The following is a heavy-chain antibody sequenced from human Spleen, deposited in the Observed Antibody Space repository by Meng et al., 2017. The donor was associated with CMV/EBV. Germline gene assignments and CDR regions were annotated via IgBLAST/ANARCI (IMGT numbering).Heavy chain of an antibody. V-gene: IGHV1-69*02. D-gene: IGHD5-18*01. Sequence: SVKVSCKASGGTFSSYTISWVRQDPGQGLECMGRIIPILGIANYAQQFEGRVTITADKSTSPAYMEQSSLRSEDTAVYYCARGREVDTAMVAYYYYYGMDVWGQGTTVTVSS. CDR1: GGTFSSYT. CDR2: IIPILGIA. CDR3: ARGREVDTAMVAYYYYYGMDV. J-gene: IGHJ6*02.